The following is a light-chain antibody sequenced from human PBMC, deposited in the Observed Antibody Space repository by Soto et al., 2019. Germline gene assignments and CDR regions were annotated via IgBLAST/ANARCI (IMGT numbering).Light chain of an antibody. CDR1: QSVSSSY. Sequence: EIVLTQSPGTLSLSPGERATLSCRASQSVSSSYLAWYQQKPGQSPRLLFSGATSRASGIPDRFSGSGSGTDFTLTIRRVEPEDFGVYFCKQYGRLPITFGQGTRLEIK. CDR2: GAT. V-gene: IGKV3-20*01. J-gene: IGKJ5*01. CDR3: KQYGRLPIT.